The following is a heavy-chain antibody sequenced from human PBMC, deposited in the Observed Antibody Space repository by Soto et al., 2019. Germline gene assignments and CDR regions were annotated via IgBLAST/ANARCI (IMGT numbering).Heavy chain of an antibody. CDR2: IIPIFGTA. J-gene: IGHJ4*02. CDR3: ARDLQQRATHFGY. V-gene: IGHV1-69*13. D-gene: IGHD6-13*01. CDR1: GGTFSSYA. Sequence: ASVKVSCKASGGTFSSYAISWVRQAPGQGLEWMGGIIPIFGTANYAQKFQGRVTITADESTSTAYMELSSLRSEDTAVYYRARDLQQRATHFGYWGQGTLVTVSS.